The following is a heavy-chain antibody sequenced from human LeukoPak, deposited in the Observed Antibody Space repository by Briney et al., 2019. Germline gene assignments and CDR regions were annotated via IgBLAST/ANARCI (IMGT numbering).Heavy chain of an antibody. CDR3: ARYRGYGWFDP. CDR1: GFTFSSYW. Sequence: GGSLRLCCAASGFTFSSYWRSWVRQAPGKGLEWGANIKQDSSEKYYVDSVKGRFTISRDNAKNSLYLQMNSLRAEDTAVYYCARYRGYGWFDPWGQGTLVTVSS. CDR2: IKQDSSEK. V-gene: IGHV3-7*01. J-gene: IGHJ5*02. D-gene: IGHD1-1*01.